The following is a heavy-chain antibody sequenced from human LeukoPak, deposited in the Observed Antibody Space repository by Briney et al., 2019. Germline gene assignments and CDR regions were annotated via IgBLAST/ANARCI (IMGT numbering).Heavy chain of an antibody. CDR1: GGSISSYY. Sequence: SETLSLTCTVSGGSISSYYWSWIRQPAGKGLQWIGRIYTSGSTNYNPSLKSRVTMSVDTSKNQFSLKLSSVTAADTAVYYCARYSYGHYYYYMDVWGKGTTVTVSS. CDR3: ARYSYGHYYYYMDV. CDR2: IYTSGST. V-gene: IGHV4-4*07. D-gene: IGHD5-18*01. J-gene: IGHJ6*03.